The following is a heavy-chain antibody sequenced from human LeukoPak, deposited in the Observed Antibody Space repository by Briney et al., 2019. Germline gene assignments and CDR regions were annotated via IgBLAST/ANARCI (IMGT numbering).Heavy chain of an antibody. CDR2: IYSTGST. Sequence: TSETLSLTCTVSGYSISSGYCWAWIRQPPGKGLEWIGAIYSTGSTYYNPSLKSRVSVSVDTSNNQFSLKVNSVTAADTAVYYCARDSGTTGEVKFDPWGQGTLVTVSS. CDR3: ARDSGTTGEVKFDP. J-gene: IGHJ5*02. CDR1: GYSISSGYC. V-gene: IGHV4-38-2*02. D-gene: IGHD3-10*01.